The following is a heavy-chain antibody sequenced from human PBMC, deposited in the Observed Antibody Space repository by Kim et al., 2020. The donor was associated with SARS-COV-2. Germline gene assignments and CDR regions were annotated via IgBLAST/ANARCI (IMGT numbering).Heavy chain of an antibody. CDR3: ARDPAGHTDYPFY. J-gene: IGHJ4*02. CDR1: GFTFSSYS. CDR2: ITSSSSAI. D-gene: IGHD4-17*01. Sequence: GGSLRLSCAASGFTFSSYSMNWVRQAPGKGLEWVSYITSSSSAIYYADSVKGRFTISRDNAKNSLYLQMNSLRDEDTAVYYCARDPAGHTDYPFYWGQGTLVTVSS. V-gene: IGHV3-48*02.